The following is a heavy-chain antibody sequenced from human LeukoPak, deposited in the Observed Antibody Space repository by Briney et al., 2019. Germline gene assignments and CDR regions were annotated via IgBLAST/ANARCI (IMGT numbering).Heavy chain of an antibody. CDR3: ANRFCTSSGCGVAY. D-gene: IGHD2-2*01. Sequence: HPGRSLRLYCAASGFTFSNYGMLWVRQAPGKGLDWVAVVSYDGSDKHYADSVKGRFTISRDNSKNTLYLQLNSLRGDDTAVYYCANRFCTSSGCGVAYWGQGTLVTVSS. J-gene: IGHJ4*02. CDR2: VSYDGSDK. CDR1: GFTFSNYG. V-gene: IGHV3-30*18.